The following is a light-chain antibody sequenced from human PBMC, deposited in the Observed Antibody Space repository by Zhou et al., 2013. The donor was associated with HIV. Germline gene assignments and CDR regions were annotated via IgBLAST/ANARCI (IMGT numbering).Light chain of an antibody. J-gene: IGKJ3*01. CDR2: GAS. CDR3: QQYNDWPLG. CDR1: QSVSSN. Sequence: EIVMTQSPATLSLSPGERATLSCRASQSVSSNLAWYQQKPGQAPRLLIYGASTRATGIPARFSGSGSGTEFTLTISSLQSEDFAVYYCQQYNDWPLGFGPGTKVDIK. V-gene: IGKV3-15*01.